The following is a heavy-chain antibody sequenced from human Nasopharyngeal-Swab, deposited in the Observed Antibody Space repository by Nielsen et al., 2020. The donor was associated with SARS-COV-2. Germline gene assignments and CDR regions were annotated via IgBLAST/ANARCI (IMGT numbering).Heavy chain of an antibody. CDR3: ARDPPADFWSGYYLDY. CDR2: ISSSSSTI. D-gene: IGHD3-3*01. Sequence: VRQAPGKGLEWVSYISSSSSTIYYADSVKGRFTISRDNAKNSLYLQMNSLRAEDTAVYYCARDPPADFWSGYYLDYWGQGTPVTVSS. J-gene: IGHJ4*02. V-gene: IGHV3-48*04.